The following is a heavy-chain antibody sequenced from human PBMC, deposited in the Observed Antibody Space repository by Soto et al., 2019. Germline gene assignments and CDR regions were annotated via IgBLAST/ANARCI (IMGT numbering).Heavy chain of an antibody. CDR3: ARDGGYCSSTSCYRGAFEC. D-gene: IGHD2-2*02. V-gene: IGHV6-1*01. CDR1: GDSVSSNSAA. Sequence: PSHTLSLTCAISGDSVSSNSAAWNLIRQSPSRGLEWLGRTYYRSKWYNDYAVSVKSRITINPDTSKNQFSLQLNSVTPEDTAVYYCARDGGYCSSTSCYRGAFECWGEGTLVTVSS. J-gene: IGHJ4*02. CDR2: TYYRSKWYN.